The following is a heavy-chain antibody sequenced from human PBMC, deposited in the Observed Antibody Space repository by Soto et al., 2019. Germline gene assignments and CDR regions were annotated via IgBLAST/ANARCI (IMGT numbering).Heavy chain of an antibody. Sequence: GGSLRLSCAASGFTFSSYGMHWVRQAPGKGLEWVAVIWYDGSNKHYADSVKGRFTISRDNSKNTLYLQMNSLRAEDTAVYYCARDGYYYDSSGYLYYFDYWGQGTLVTVSS. V-gene: IGHV3-33*01. CDR1: GFTFSSYG. CDR3: ARDGYYYDSSGYLYYFDY. CDR2: IWYDGSNK. D-gene: IGHD3-22*01. J-gene: IGHJ4*02.